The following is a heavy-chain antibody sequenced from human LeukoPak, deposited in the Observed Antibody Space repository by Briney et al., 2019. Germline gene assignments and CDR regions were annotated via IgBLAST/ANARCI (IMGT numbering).Heavy chain of an antibody. D-gene: IGHD6-13*01. CDR1: GFTFSSYA. CDR3: ARVTGLQLVQGLDY. V-gene: IGHV3-21*01. J-gene: IGHJ4*02. CDR2: ISSSSSSI. Sequence: GGSLRLSCAASGFTFSSYAMSWVRQAPGKGLEWVASISSSSSSIYYADSVKGRFTISRDNAKNSLYLQMNSLRAEDTAVYYCARVTGLQLVQGLDYWGQGALVTVSS.